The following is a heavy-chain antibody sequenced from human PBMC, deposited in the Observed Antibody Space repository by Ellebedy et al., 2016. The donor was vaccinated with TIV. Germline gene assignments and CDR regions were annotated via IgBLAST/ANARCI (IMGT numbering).Heavy chain of an antibody. CDR2: ITGIGTST. J-gene: IGHJ3*02. D-gene: IGHD3-16*01. CDR3: AKPMGPGGRFDAFDI. V-gene: IGHV3-23*01. Sequence: GVSLKISXAASGFTFSNYAMSWVRQAPGKGLEWVSAITGIGTSTYYADSVKGRFTISRDNSKNTLSLQMNSLRADDTAIYYCAKPMGPGGRFDAFDIWGQGTLVTVSS. CDR1: GFTFSNYA.